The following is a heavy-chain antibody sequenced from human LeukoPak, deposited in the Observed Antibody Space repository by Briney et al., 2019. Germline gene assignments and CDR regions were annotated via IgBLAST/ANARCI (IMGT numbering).Heavy chain of an antibody. CDR2: IYSGGST. CDR1: GFTVSSNY. CDR3: AKDDGDYAKGYYFDY. Sequence: GGSLRLSCAASGFTVSSNYMSWVRQAPGKGLEWVSVIYSGGSTYYADSVKGRFTISRDNSKNTLYLQMNSLRTEDTAVYYCAKDDGDYAKGYYFDYWGQGTLVTVSS. J-gene: IGHJ4*02. D-gene: IGHD4-17*01. V-gene: IGHV3-53*01.